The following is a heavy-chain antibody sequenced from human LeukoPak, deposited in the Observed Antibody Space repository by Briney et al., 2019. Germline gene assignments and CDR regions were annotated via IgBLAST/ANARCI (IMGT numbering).Heavy chain of an antibody. V-gene: IGHV3-30*02. D-gene: IGHD3-16*01. Sequence: GGSLRLSCTASGFIFSDSNIHWVRQAPGKGLEWVAFIRSDGSDKSYADSVKGRFTVSRDNSKNTVYFQMNSLRVEDTAVYFCAKLGTYWYFDVWGRGTLVTVSS. J-gene: IGHJ2*01. CDR1: GFIFSDSN. CDR3: AKLGTYWYFDV. CDR2: IRSDGSDK.